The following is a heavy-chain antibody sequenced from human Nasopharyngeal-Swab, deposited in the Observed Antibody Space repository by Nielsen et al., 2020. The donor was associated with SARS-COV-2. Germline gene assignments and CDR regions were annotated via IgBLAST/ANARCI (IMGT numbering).Heavy chain of an antibody. D-gene: IGHD3-16*01. J-gene: IGHJ3*02. V-gene: IGHV3-9*02. CDR1: GFTSDDYA. CDR3: AKLPEPGEDAFDI. Sequence: GGSLRLSCAASGFTSDDYAMHWVRQAPAKGLEWVSGISWNSGSIGYADSVKGRFTISRDNAKNSLYLQMNSLRAEDTALYYCAKLPEPGEDAFDIWGKGTMVTVSS. CDR2: ISWNSGSI.